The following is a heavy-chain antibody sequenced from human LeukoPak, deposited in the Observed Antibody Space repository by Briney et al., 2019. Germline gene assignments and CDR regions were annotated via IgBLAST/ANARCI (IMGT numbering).Heavy chain of an antibody. J-gene: IGHJ5*02. CDR1: AYAFTSYG. CDR3: TRVDSSGYYYNNWIDP. CDR2: ISAYNGNT. Sequence: ASVKVSFKASAYAFTSYGISWVRQAPGQGLEWMGWISAYNGNTNYAQKLQGRVTMTTDTSTSTAYMELRSLRYDDTAGYYCTRVDSSGYYYNNWIDPWGQGTLVTVSS. V-gene: IGHV1-18*01. D-gene: IGHD3-22*01.